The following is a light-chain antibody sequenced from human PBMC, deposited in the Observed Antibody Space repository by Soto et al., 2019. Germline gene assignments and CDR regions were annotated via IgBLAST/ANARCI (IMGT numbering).Light chain of an antibody. CDR2: DVT. V-gene: IGLV2-14*01. J-gene: IGLJ1*01. CDR3: SSYTSNITPYV. CDR1: SGDIGAYDY. Sequence: QSALTQPASVSGSPGQSITISCTGTSGDIGAYDYVSWYQQHPGKAPKVMIRDVTHRPSGVSNRFSGSKSGNTASLTISGLQAEDEADYYCSSYTSNITPYVFGTGTKVTVL.